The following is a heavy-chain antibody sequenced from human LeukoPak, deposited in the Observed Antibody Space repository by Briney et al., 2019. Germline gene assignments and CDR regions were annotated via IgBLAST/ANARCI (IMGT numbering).Heavy chain of an antibody. V-gene: IGHV3-11*04. D-gene: IGHD3-22*01. CDR2: ISSSGSTI. CDR1: GLTFSDYY. CDR3: ARAAPPYDSSGYYYV. Sequence: PGGSLRLSCAASGLTFSDYYMSWIRQAPGKGLEWVSYISSSGSTIYYADSVKGRFTISRDNAKNSLYLQMNSLRAEDTAVYYCARAAPPYDSSGYYYVWGQGTLVTVSS. J-gene: IGHJ4*02.